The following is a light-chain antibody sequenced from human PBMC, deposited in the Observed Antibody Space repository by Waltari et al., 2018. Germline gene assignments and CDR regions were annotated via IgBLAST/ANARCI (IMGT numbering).Light chain of an antibody. CDR2: EVT. CDR1: RLDVGGFNY. J-gene: IGLJ2*01. Sequence: QSDLTQPPSASGSPGQSLTISCTGTRLDVGGFNYVSWYQQHPGKAPTLLIHEVTKRPSGVPDRFSGSKSGNTASLTVSGLQTDDEADYYCSSYAGGNKIFGRGTKLTVL. CDR3: SSYAGGNKI. V-gene: IGLV2-8*01.